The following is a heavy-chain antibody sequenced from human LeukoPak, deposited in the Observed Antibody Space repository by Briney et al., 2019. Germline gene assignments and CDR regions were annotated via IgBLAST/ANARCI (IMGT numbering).Heavy chain of an antibody. CDR2: ISGSAGSI. V-gene: IGHV3-48*03. CDR1: DFPFSSYE. Sequence: GGSQRLSCAASDFPFSSYEMNWVRQAPGKGLEWISHISGSAGSIYYSDSVRGRFTISRDNAKNSLYLQMNSLRVEDTAVYYCVRGAQFYGSGSYDYWGQGTLVAVSS. CDR3: VRGAQFYGSGSYDY. J-gene: IGHJ4*02. D-gene: IGHD3-10*01.